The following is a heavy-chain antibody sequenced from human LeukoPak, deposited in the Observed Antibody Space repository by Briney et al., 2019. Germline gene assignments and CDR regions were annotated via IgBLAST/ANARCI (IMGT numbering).Heavy chain of an antibody. V-gene: IGHV3-49*04. CDR2: IRTKGCGRTT. CDR3: TKVRRSGSYLGNYYYYGMGV. D-gene: IGHD1-26*01. CDR1: GYTFGGYA. J-gene: IGHJ6*02. Sequence: GGSLRLSCTASGYTFGGYAMSWVRQAPGQGLEWVGFIRTKGCGRTTAYASSVKGRFNISRDDSKSIAYLQMNRVKTEDTAVYYCTKVRRSGSYLGNYYYYGMGVWGQGTTVTVSS.